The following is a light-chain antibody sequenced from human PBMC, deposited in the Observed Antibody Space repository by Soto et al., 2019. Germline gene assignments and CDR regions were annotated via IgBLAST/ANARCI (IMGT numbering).Light chain of an antibody. CDR1: QSVRGSY. V-gene: IGKV3-20*01. J-gene: IGKJ1*01. CDR2: AAS. CDR3: HQYGNTPWT. Sequence: ESVLTQSADTLSLSPGERATLSCRASQSVRGSYVAWYQQKPGQSPRLLIYAASTRATGIPDRFSGSGSGTDFTLTISRLEPEDFAVYYCHQYGNTPWTFGQGTKVDIK.